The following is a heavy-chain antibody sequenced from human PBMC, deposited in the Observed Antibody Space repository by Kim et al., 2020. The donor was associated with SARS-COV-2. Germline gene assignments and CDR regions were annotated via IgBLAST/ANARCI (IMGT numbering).Heavy chain of an antibody. Sequence: GGSLRLSCAASGFTLSNYDMHWVRQAPGKGLEWVAVMTYEGSDKYYADSVKGRFTISKDNSRNTLDLQMNSLRPEDTAVYYCAKESDAFDIWGQGTVVTVSS. J-gene: IGHJ3*02. CDR3: AKESDAFDI. CDR1: GFTLSNYD. V-gene: IGHV3-30*18. CDR2: MTYEGSDK.